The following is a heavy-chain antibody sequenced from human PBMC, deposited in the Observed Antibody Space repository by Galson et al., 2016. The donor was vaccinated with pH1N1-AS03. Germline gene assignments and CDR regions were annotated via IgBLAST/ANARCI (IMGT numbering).Heavy chain of an antibody. Sequence: ETLSLTCAVYGGSFSGYYWTWIRQPPGKGLEWIGQIYHSGGPRYNPSLKSRVTISADTSKDQFSLNLSSVTAADTALYYCARGPGDIPGYFDYWGQGTLVTVSS. D-gene: IGHD2-21*01. CDR3: ARGPGDIPGYFDY. CDR2: IYHSGGP. CDR1: GGSFSGYY. J-gene: IGHJ4*02. V-gene: IGHV4-34*01.